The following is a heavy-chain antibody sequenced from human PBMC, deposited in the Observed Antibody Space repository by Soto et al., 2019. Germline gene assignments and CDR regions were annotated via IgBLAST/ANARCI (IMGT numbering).Heavy chain of an antibody. CDR1: GGTFSSYA. V-gene: IGHV1-2*02. Sequence: QVQLVQSGAEVKKPGSSVKVSCKASGGTFSSYAISWVRQAPGQGLEWMGWINPNSGGTNYAQKFQGRVTMTRDTSISTAYMELSRLRSDDTAVYYCARDEYSSSSEAFDIWGQGTMVTVSS. CDR2: INPNSGGT. CDR3: ARDEYSSSSEAFDI. J-gene: IGHJ3*02. D-gene: IGHD6-6*01.